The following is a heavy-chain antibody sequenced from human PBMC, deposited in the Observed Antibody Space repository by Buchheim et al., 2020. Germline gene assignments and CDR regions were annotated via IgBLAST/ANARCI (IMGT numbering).Heavy chain of an antibody. J-gene: IGHJ5*02. D-gene: IGHD5-12*01. Sequence: QVQLQQWGAGLLKPSETLPLTCAVYGGSFSGYYWSWIRQPPGKGLEWIGEINHSGSTNYNPSLKSRVTISVDTSQNQSSLKLSSVTAADTAVYYCARGGIVATILNWFDPWGQGTL. CDR1: GGSFSGYY. CDR3: ARGGIVATILNWFDP. V-gene: IGHV4-34*01. CDR2: INHSGST.